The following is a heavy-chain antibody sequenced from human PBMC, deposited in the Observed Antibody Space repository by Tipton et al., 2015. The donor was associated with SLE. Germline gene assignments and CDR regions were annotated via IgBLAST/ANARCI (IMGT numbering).Heavy chain of an antibody. D-gene: IGHD3-10*01. V-gene: IGHV4-4*08. Sequence: TLSLTCTVSGDSISNYYWSWIRQPPGKGLEWIGHNYSSGSTNYNPSLKSRVIISADTSTSRFSLKVTSVTAADTAVYYCARAPSFMVRRFTVYHFDSWGQGTRVTVSS. J-gene: IGHJ4*02. CDR3: ARAPSFMVRRFTVYHFDS. CDR2: NYSSGST. CDR1: GDSISNYY.